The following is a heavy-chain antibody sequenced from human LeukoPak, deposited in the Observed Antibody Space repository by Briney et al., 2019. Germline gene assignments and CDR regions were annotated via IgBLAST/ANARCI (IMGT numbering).Heavy chain of an antibody. CDR3: ARFAIVRDLATYSWIDP. CDR2: VFHTGIT. CDR1: GFSSSTSYY. J-gene: IGHJ5*02. V-gene: IGHV4-38-2*01. D-gene: IGHD3-10*01. Sequence: SETLSLTCVVSGFSSSTSYYWGRIRQHPGKGLEWIGVVFHTGITYYNTSLQSRVTISIDTSKRHFSLQLTSVTAADTAVYFCARFAIVRDLATYSWIDPWGQGTLVTVSS.